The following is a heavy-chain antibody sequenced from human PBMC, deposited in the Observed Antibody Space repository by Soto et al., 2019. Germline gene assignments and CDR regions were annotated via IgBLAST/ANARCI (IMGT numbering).Heavy chain of an antibody. CDR1: GYTFTGYY. V-gene: IGHV1-2*04. Sequence: ASVKVSCKASGYTFTGYYMHWVRQAPGQGLEWMGWINPNSGGTNYAQKFQGWVTMTRDTSISTAYMELSRLRSDDTAVYYCARSPGLRYHPMRLFDYWGQGNLVTVSS. CDR3: ARSPGLRYHPMRLFDY. CDR2: INPNSGGT. J-gene: IGHJ4*02. D-gene: IGHD3-9*01.